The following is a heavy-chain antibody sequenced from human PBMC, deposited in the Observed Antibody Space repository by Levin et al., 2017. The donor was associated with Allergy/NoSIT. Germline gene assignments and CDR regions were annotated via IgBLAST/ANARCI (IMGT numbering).Heavy chain of an antibody. J-gene: IGHJ4*02. CDR3: ARGRGTGLHYFDY. D-gene: IGHD2-8*02. CDR1: GFTFGSYW. CDR2: INSYENST. Sequence: GESLKISCVGSGFTFGSYWMHWVRQAPGKGLVWVSRINSYENSTSYADYVRGRFTISRDNAKNTLYLQMNSLRAEDTAVYYCARGRGTGLHYFDYWGRGTLVTVSS. V-gene: IGHV3-74*01.